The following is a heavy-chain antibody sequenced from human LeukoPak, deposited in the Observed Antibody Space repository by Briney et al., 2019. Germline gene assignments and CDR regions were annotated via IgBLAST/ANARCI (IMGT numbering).Heavy chain of an antibody. V-gene: IGHV1-46*01. D-gene: IGHD2-2*01. CDR3: ARVGPAGLSPTLYYYGMDV. CDR2: INPSGGST. CDR1: GYTFTSYY. J-gene: IGHJ6*02. Sequence: ASVTVSCKASGYTFTSYYMHWVRQAPGQGLEWMGIINPSGGSTSYAQKFQGRVTMTRDTSTSTVYMELSSLRSEDTAVYYCARVGPAGLSPTLYYYGMDVWGQGTTVTVSS.